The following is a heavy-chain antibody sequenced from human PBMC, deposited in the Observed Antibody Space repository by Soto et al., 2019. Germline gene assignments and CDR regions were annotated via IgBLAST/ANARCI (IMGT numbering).Heavy chain of an antibody. CDR1: GFTFDDYA. CDR3: AKSSRLRDAFDI. J-gene: IGHJ3*02. D-gene: IGHD4-17*01. Sequence: AGGSLRLSCAASGFTFDDYAMHWVRQAPGKGLEWVSGISGNSDTIGYADSMKGRFTISRDNAKNSLYLQMNSLRAEDTALYYCAKSSRLRDAFDIWGQGTMVTVSS. V-gene: IGHV3-9*01. CDR2: ISGNSDTI.